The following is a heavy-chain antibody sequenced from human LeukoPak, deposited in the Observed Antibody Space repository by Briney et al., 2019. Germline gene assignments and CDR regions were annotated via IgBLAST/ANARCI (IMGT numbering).Heavy chain of an antibody. CDR2: FDPEDGET. Sequence: ASVKVSCKVSGYTLTELSMHWVRQAPGKGLEWMGGFDPEDGETIYAQKFQGRVTMTEDTSTDTAYMELSSLRSEDTAVYYCASRSHLVGYYSRLYFDYWGQGTWSPSPQ. J-gene: IGHJ4*02. D-gene: IGHD3-22*01. CDR3: ASRSHLVGYYSRLYFDY. V-gene: IGHV1-24*01. CDR1: GYTLTELS.